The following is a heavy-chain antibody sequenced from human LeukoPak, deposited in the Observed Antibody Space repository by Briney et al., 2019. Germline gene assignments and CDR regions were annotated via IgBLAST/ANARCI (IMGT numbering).Heavy chain of an antibody. D-gene: IGHD1-26*01. J-gene: IGHJ3*02. CDR1: GGSFSGYY. Sequence: PSETLSLTCAVYGGSFSGYYWSWIRQPPGKGLEWIGEINHSGSPHYNPSLKSRVTISLDTSKKQFSLKVNSVTAADTAVYYCARDLSGTYADNAFDIWGQGAMVIVSS. V-gene: IGHV4-34*01. CDR2: INHSGSP. CDR3: ARDLSGTYADNAFDI.